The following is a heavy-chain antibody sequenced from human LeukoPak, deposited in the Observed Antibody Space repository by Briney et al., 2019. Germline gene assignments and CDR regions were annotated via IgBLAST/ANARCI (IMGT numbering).Heavy chain of an antibody. V-gene: IGHV1-69*13. CDR1: GGTFSSYA. CDR3: ASSSGTPSDWNY. CDR2: IIPIFGTA. J-gene: IGHJ4*02. D-gene: IGHD2-15*01. Sequence: ASVKVSCKASGGTFSSYAISWVRQAPGQGLEWMGRIIPIFGTANYAQKFQGRVTITADESTSTAYMELSSLRSEDTAVYYCASSSGTPSDWNYWGQGTLVIVSS.